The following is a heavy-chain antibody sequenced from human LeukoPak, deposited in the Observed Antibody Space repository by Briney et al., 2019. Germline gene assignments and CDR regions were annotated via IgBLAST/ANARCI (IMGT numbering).Heavy chain of an antibody. CDR3: ARELHYYVAMDV. D-gene: IGHD3-10*02. CDR1: GLTFSAYA. V-gene: IGHV3-23*01. Sequence: GGSLRLSCEASGLTFSAYAMTCVRQAPGKGLEWVSSIGSDNKLRYSESVKGRFAISRDNSKSMLFLQLNSLRAEDTALYYCARELHYYVAMDVWGQGTTVTVSS. J-gene: IGHJ6*02. CDR2: IGSDNKL.